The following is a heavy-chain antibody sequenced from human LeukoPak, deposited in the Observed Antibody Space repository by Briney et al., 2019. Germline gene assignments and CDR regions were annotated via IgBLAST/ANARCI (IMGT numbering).Heavy chain of an antibody. V-gene: IGHV4-59*08. CDR2: IYYSGST. J-gene: IGHJ4*02. Sequence: KPSETLSLTCTVSGGSISSYYWSWIRQPPGKGLEWIGYIYYSGSTNYNPSLKSRVTISVDTSKNQFSLKLSSVTAADTAVYYCASFGYSSGWYSDYWGQGTLVTVSS. CDR1: GGSISSYY. CDR3: ASFGYSSGWYSDY. D-gene: IGHD6-19*01.